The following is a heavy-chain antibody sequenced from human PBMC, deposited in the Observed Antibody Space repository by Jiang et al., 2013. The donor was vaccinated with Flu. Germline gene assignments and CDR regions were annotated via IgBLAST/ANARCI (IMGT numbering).Heavy chain of an antibody. CDR2: IYDSGSN. J-gene: IGHJ6*02. D-gene: IGHD6-19*01. Sequence: PGLVKPSETPVPHLHCLWWLHEWSYWSWVRQPPSKGLEWIGYIYDSGSNYYNPSLNRRVTISVDTSKNQFSLKLSSVTAADTAVYYCARANGSGWPPNYYYGMDVWGQGTTVTVSS. CDR3: ARANGSGWPPNYYYGMDV. V-gene: IGHV4-59*11. CDR1: WLHEWSY.